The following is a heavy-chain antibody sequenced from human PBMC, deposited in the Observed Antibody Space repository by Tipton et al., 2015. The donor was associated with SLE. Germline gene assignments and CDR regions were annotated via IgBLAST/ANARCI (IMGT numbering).Heavy chain of an antibody. CDR3: VRGSASGYYGMDV. CDR1: GFTLTHYY. V-gene: IGHV4-34*01. Sequence: LRLSCAASGFTLTHYYMRWVRQAPGKGLEWIGEIYHSGSTNYNPSLKSRVTISVDTSKNQFSLRLASVTAADTAVYYCVRGSASGYYGMDVWDQGTTVTVSS. CDR2: IYHSGST. J-gene: IGHJ6*02.